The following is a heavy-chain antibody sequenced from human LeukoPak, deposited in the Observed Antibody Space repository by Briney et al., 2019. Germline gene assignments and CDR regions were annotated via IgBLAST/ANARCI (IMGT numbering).Heavy chain of an antibody. J-gene: IGHJ5*02. CDR3: AKDQVAYDNWFDP. V-gene: IGHV3-23*01. CDR1: GFTFSSYA. Sequence: PGGSLRLSCAASGFTFSSYAMSWVRQARGEGLEWVSAISGSGGSTYYADSVKGRFTISRDNSKNTLYLQMNSLRAEDTAVYYCAKDQVAYDNWFDPWGQGTLVTVSS. CDR2: ISGSGGST. D-gene: IGHD2-15*01.